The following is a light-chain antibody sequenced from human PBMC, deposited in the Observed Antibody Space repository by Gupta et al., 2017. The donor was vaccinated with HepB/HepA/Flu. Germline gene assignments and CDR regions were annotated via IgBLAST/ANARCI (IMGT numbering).Light chain of an antibody. Sequence: DVVMNHSPLSLSVTLGQPASISCRSNQSLLYSDGNTYLTWFQQRPGQSPRRLIYKVSSRDCGVPDRFSGSGSGTDFTLKISTVEADDFGVYYCMQSTHWPRTFGQGTKVEIK. CDR1: QSLLYSDGNTY. V-gene: IGKV2-30*01. CDR3: MQSTHWPRT. J-gene: IGKJ1*01. CDR2: KVS.